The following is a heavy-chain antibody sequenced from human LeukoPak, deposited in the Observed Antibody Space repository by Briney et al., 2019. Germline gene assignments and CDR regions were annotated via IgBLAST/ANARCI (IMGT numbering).Heavy chain of an antibody. D-gene: IGHD5-24*01. CDR1: GFTFSSFD. J-gene: IGHJ4*02. CDR2: ISYDGGNK. CDR3: AKGDGYNEYYFDY. V-gene: IGHV3-30*18. Sequence: PGGSLRLSCAASGFTFSSFDIHWVRQAPGKGLEWVALISYDGGNKYYADSVKGRFTISRDNSKNTLYLQMNSLRAEDTAVYYCAKGDGYNEYYFDYWGQGTLVTVSS.